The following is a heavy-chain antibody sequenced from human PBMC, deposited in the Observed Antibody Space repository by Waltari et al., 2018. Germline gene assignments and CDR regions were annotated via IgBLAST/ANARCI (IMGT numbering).Heavy chain of an antibody. CDR3: ARLSYHIVTGYGWFDP. CDR1: GGSISSESYY. CDR2: ISYSGST. Sequence: QLQLKESGPGLVKPSETLSLTCTVSGGSISSESYYWGWIRQPPGKGLEWIVIISYSGSTYYNPSLKSRVTISVDTSKNQFSLKLSSVTAADTAVYYCARLSYHIVTGYGWFDPWGLGTLVTVSS. D-gene: IGHD3-9*01. V-gene: IGHV4-39*01. J-gene: IGHJ5*02.